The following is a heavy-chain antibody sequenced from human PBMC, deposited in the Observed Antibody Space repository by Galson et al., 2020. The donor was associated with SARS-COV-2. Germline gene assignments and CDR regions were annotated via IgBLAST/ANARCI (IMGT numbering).Heavy chain of an antibody. CDR1: GGSISTYS. V-gene: IGHV4-59*01. D-gene: IGHD7-27*01. CDR2: ISYSGIT. J-gene: IGHJ3*02. CDR3: ARTLLFWGDAFDI. Sequence: SETLSLTCTVSGGSISTYSWSWVRQPPGKGLEWIGYISYSGITNYNPSPKSRVTVSVDESKNQFSLNLSSVTAADTAVYYCARTLLFWGDAFDIWGQGTMVTVAS.